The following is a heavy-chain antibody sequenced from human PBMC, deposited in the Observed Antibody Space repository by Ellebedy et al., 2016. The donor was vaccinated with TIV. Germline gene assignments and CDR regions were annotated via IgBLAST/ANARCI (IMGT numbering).Heavy chain of an antibody. CDR3: AREAHGFSYAPADI. J-gene: IGHJ4*02. D-gene: IGHD3-16*01. Sequence: GGSLRLXXVASGFKFSAHYVDWVRQAPGKGLEWVSRISGDGRHTAYADSVRGRFTLSVDSAKNTVYLEMNSLRVENTALYYCAREAHGFSYAPADIWGRGTLVTVSS. CDR2: ISGDGRHT. V-gene: IGHV3-74*01. CDR1: GFKFSAHY.